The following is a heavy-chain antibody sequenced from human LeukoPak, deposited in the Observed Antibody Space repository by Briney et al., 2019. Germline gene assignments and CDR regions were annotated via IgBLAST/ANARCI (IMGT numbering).Heavy chain of an antibody. CDR2: ISAGASSI. V-gene: IGHV3-48*01. Sequence: GGSLRLSCAASGFTFSNYNMNWFRLAPGKGLEWVSYISAGASSINYANSVKGRFTIFRDNAKSSLYLQMNSLRAEDTAVYYCARDAWCTSCPDYWGQGTLVTVSS. J-gene: IGHJ4*02. CDR3: ARDAWCTSCPDY. D-gene: IGHD2-2*01. CDR1: GFTFSNYN.